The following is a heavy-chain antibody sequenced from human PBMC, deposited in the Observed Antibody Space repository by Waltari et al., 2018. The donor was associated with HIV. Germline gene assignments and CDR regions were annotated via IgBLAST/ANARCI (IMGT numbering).Heavy chain of an antibody. CDR1: GFTFSSYA. J-gene: IGHJ4*02. CDR3: AKETDGYNFDFDY. CDR2: ICGSGGST. V-gene: IGHV3-23*01. D-gene: IGHD5-12*01. Sequence: EVQLLESGGGLVQPGGSLRLSCAASGFTFSSYAMSWVRQAPGKGLEWVSAICGSGGSTYYADTVKVRFTISRDNSTNTLYLQMNSLRAEDTAVYYCAKETDGYNFDFDYWGQGTLVTVSS.